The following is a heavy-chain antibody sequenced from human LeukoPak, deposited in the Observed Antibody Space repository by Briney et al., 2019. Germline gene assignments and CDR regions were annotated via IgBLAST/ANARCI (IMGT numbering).Heavy chain of an antibody. V-gene: IGHV3-21*01. CDR2: IETSSNNI. J-gene: IGHJ4*02. CDR1: GLTFSRYN. Sequence: PGGSLRLSCAASGLTFSRYNMNWVRQAPGKGLEWVSSIETSSNNIYYTDSVKGRFTISRDNAKNSLYLQVDSLRVEDTAVYFCASGTVGNYALDYWGQGTLVTVSS. D-gene: IGHD1-7*01. CDR3: ASGTVGNYALDY.